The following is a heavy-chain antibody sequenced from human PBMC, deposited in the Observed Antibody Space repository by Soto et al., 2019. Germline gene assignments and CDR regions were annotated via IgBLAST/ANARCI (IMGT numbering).Heavy chain of an antibody. CDR1: GHSISSYY. D-gene: IGHD4-17*01. J-gene: IGHJ5*02. V-gene: IGHV4-59*08. CDR2: IHYSGST. Sequence: SEPRSLTASISGHSISSYYRRWIRQPPGKGLEGIVYIHYSGSTNYNPSPKSRLTISADTSKNQFSLRLSSVTAADTAVYYCARHETLHGDYDSWGQGTLVTVSS. CDR3: ARHETLHGDYDS.